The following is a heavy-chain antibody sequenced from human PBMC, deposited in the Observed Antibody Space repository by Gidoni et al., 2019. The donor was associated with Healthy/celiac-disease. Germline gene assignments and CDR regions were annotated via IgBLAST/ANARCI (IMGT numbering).Heavy chain of an antibody. CDR3: ARLYYYDSSGYLRTWFDP. CDR2: IIPIFGTA. V-gene: IGHV1-69*01. Sequence: QVQLVQSGAEVKKPGSSVKVSCKASGGTFISYALSWVRQAPGQGLEWMGGIIPIFGTANYAQKFQGRVTITADESTSTAYMELSSLRSEDTAVYYCARLYYYDSSGYLRTWFDPWGQGTLVTVSS. CDR1: GGTFISYA. D-gene: IGHD3-22*01. J-gene: IGHJ5*02.